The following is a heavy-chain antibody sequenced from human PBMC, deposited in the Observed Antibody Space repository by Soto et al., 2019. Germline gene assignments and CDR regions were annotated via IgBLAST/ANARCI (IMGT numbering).Heavy chain of an antibody. J-gene: IGHJ3*02. CDR1: GYTFTSYG. V-gene: IGHV1-18*01. CDR3: ARDFQCSRTSCLDAFDI. Sequence: ASVKVSCKASGYTFTSYGIIWVRQAPGQGLEWMGWISAYHGNTVYAQKLQGRITMTTDTSTSTAYMELRSLRSDDTAVYYCARDFQCSRTSCLDAFDIWGQGTMVTVS. D-gene: IGHD2-2*01. CDR2: ISAYHGNT.